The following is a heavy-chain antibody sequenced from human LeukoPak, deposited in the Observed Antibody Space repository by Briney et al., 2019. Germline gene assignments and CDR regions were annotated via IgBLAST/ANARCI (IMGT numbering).Heavy chain of an antibody. Sequence: PGGSLRLTCVVSGFIASSNYMSWVRQAPGKGLEWISLIYSGGTTHYADSVMGRFTISRDNSKTTLILQMNSLKAEDTAVYYCATGGRSGVALEQWGQGTLVTVSS. CDR2: IYSGGTT. J-gene: IGHJ4*02. V-gene: IGHV3-53*01. CDR3: ATGGRSGVALEQ. D-gene: IGHD3-3*01. CDR1: GFIASSNY.